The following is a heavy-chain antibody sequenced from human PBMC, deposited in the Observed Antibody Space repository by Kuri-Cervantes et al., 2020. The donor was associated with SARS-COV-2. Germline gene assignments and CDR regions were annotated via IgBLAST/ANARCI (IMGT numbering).Heavy chain of an antibody. Sequence: GESLKISCAASGFTFIKYAMNWVRQAPGKGLEWVGRIKSKTDGGTTDYAAPVKGRFTISRDDSKNTLYLQMNSLKTEDTAVYYCTTWGGSGTVGYWGQGTLVTVSS. CDR3: TTWGGSGTVGY. CDR1: GFTFIKYA. CDR2: IKSKTDGGTT. J-gene: IGHJ4*02. D-gene: IGHD6-13*01. V-gene: IGHV3-15*07.